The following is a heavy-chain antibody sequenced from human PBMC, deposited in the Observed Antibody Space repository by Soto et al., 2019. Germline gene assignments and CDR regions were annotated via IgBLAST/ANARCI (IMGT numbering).Heavy chain of an antibody. CDR2: IIPMFATT. Sequence: QVQLVQSGAEVRKSGSSVKVSCKAAGGTFSDYALSWVRQAPGQGLEWMGGIIPMFATTNYAQKFHGRVTIPADASATTAHMELSSLKPEDTAVYYCARGRGIGFSSTGNIYWYYNMDVWGQGTTVTVSS. CDR1: GGTFSDYA. D-gene: IGHD6-13*01. CDR3: ARGRGIGFSSTGNIYWYYNMDV. V-gene: IGHV1-69*01. J-gene: IGHJ6*03.